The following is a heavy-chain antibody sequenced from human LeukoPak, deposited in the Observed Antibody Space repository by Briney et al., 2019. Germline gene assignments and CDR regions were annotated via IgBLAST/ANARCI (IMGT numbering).Heavy chain of an antibody. CDR3: AREKSGTLTRAYYYINV. V-gene: IGHV4-4*07. J-gene: IGHJ6*03. D-gene: IGHD1-26*01. CDR1: GDSMHSYY. Sequence: SETLSLTCTVSGDSMHSYYWSWIRQSPEKGLEWIGRAYSGVNAYYNPSLQSRVTISVDKSNNQFSLDLASVTAADTALYYCAREKSGTLTRAYYYINVWGRGITVTVSS. CDR2: AYSGVNA.